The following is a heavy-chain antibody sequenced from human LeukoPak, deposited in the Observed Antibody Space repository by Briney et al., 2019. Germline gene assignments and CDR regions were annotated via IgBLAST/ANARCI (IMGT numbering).Heavy chain of an antibody. V-gene: IGHV3-53*01. CDR1: GFTFGDYA. D-gene: IGHD3-22*01. CDR3: ATDSSGYDY. J-gene: IGHJ4*02. Sequence: GGSLRLSCTASGFTFGDYAMSWVRQAPGKGLEWVSVIYSGGSTYYADSVKGRFTISRDNSKNTLYLQMNSLRAEDTAVYYCATDSSGYDYWGQGTLVTVSS. CDR2: IYSGGST.